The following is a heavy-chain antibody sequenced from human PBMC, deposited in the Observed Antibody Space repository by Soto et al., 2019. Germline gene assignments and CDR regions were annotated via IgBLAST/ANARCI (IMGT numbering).Heavy chain of an antibody. Sequence: QVQLQQWGAGLLKPSETLVLTCAVYGGSFSGYYWSWIRQPPGRGLEWIGEIDHRGSTSYNPSLKSRVSISVDTSKNQFSLKLNSVTAADTAVYYCARGVWETRFGYWGQGTPVTVSS. CDR3: ARGVWETRFGY. D-gene: IGHD1-26*01. CDR2: IDHRGST. J-gene: IGHJ4*02. V-gene: IGHV4-34*01. CDR1: GGSFSGYY.